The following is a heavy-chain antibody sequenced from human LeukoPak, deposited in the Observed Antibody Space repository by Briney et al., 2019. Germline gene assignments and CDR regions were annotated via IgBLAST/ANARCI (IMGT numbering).Heavy chain of an antibody. CDR3: ARDPTSITVGDY. CDR2: ISSSSSYI. Sequence: GGSLRLSCAASGFTFSSYSMNWVRQAPGKGLEWVSSISSSSSYIYYADSLKGRFTISRDNAKKSLYLQMNSLRAEDTAVYYCARDPTSITVGDYWGQGTLVTVSS. D-gene: IGHD3-10*01. CDR1: GFTFSSYS. V-gene: IGHV3-21*01. J-gene: IGHJ4*02.